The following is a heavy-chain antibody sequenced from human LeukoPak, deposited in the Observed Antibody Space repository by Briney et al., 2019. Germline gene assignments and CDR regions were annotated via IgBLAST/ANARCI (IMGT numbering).Heavy chain of an antibody. CDR3: AKTGERDY. J-gene: IGHJ4*02. V-gene: IGHV3-30-3*02. CDR2: ISYDGSNK. CDR1: GFTFSSYA. Sequence: GGSLRLSCAASGFTFSSYAMHWVRQAPGKGLEWVAVISYDGSNKYYAGSVKGRFTISRDNSKNTLYLQMNSLRDEDTAVYYCAKTGERDYWGRGTLVTVSS. D-gene: IGHD7-27*01.